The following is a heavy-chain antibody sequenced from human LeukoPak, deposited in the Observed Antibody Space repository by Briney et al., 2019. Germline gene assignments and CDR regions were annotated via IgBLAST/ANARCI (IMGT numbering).Heavy chain of an antibody. CDR3: ARGFRAFDF. V-gene: IGHV3-21*01. CDR2: ISSTSTSI. J-gene: IGHJ3*01. Sequence: GGALRLSCAASGFTFSSHTMNWVRPAPGKGLEWVSSISSTSTSIYHAESVKGRFTISRDNTKNSLYLQMDSLRAEDTAVYYCARGFRAFDFWAQGTMVTVSS. CDR1: GFTFSSHT.